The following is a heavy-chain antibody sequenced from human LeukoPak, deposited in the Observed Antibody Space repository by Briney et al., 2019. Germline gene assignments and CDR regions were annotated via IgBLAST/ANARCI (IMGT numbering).Heavy chain of an antibody. CDR2: ISYDGSNK. D-gene: IGHD1-1*01. Sequence: PGRSLRLSCAASGFTFSSYGMHWVRQAPGKGLEWVAVISYDGSNKYYADSVKGRFTISRDNSKNTLYLQMNSLRAEDTAVYYCAKDKTTGTPGGTFDIWGQGTMVTVSS. CDR3: AKDKTTGTPGGTFDI. J-gene: IGHJ3*02. V-gene: IGHV3-30*18. CDR1: GFTFSSYG.